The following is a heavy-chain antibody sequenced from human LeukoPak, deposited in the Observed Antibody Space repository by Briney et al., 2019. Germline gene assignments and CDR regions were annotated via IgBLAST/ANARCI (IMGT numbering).Heavy chain of an antibody. D-gene: IGHD5-12*01. CDR2: ISGSVGRT. J-gene: IGHJ4*02. CDR3: AREMGGYPFDY. Sequence: GGSLRLSCAASGFTFSSYAMTWVRQAPGKGLEWVSSISGSVGRTYYADSVKGRFTISRDNAKNSLYLQMNSLRAEDTAVYYCAREMGGYPFDYWGQGTLVTVSS. CDR1: GFTFSSYA. V-gene: IGHV3-23*01.